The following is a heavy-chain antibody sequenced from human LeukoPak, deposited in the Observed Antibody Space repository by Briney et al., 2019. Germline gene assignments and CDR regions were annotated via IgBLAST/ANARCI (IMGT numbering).Heavy chain of an antibody. J-gene: IGHJ4*02. Sequence: GGSLGLSCAASGFTFDDYGMSWVRQAPGKGLEWVSGINWNGGSTGYADSVKGRFTISRDNAKNSLYLQMNSLRAEDTAVYYCAKEFPAPDCGGDCYFDYWGQGTLVTVSS. V-gene: IGHV3-20*04. CDR2: INWNGGST. CDR3: AKEFPAPDCGGDCYFDY. CDR1: GFTFDDYG. D-gene: IGHD2-21*02.